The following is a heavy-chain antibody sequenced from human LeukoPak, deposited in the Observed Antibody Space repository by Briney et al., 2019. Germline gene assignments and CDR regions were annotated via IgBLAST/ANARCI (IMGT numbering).Heavy chain of an antibody. J-gene: IGHJ6*03. CDR2: IRSKAYGGTT. CDR1: GFTFGDYA. CDR3: TRDPTRYCSGGSCYWPYYYYYYMDV. V-gene: IGHV3-49*03. D-gene: IGHD2-15*01. Sequence: PGGSLRLSCTASGFTFGDYAMSWFRQAPGKGLEWVGFIRSKAYGGTTEYAASVKGRFTISRDDSKSIAYLQMNSLKTEDTAVYYCTRDPTRYCSGGSCYWPYYYYYYMDVWGKGTTVTVSS.